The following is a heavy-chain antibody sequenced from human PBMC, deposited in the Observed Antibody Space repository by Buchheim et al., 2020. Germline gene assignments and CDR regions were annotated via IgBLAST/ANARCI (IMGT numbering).Heavy chain of an antibody. V-gene: IGHV3-74*01. CDR2: SNIDGRST. CDR1: GFTFSDYW. J-gene: IGHJ4*02. D-gene: IGHD1-1*01. Sequence: EVQLVESGGGLVQPGGSLRLSCAASGFTFSDYWMHWARQAPGKGLVWVSRSNIDGRSTSYTDSVRGRFTISRDNAKNNLFLQMNSLRAEDTAVYYCARDRGSTGTDLDYWGRGTL. CDR3: ARDRGSTGTDLDY.